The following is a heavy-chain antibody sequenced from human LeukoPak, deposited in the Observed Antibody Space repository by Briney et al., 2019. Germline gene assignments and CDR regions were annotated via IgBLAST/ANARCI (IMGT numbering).Heavy chain of an antibody. CDR3: ARWDYYYYYGMDV. D-gene: IGHD3-16*01. CDR2: ISGSGGST. J-gene: IGHJ6*02. V-gene: IGHV3-23*01. CDR1: GFTFSSYA. Sequence: GGSLRLSCAASGFTFSSYAMSWVRQAPGKGLEWVSAISGSGGSTYYADSVKGRFTISRDNSKNTLYLQMNSLRAEDTAVYYCARWDYYYYYGMDVWGQGTTVTVSS.